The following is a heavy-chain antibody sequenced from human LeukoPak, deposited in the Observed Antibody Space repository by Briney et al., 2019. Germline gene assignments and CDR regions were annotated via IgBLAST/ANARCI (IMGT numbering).Heavy chain of an antibody. CDR1: GGSISSGSYY. CDR3: ARGRRDGYMLLWEDY. D-gene: IGHD5-24*01. V-gene: IGHV4-61*02. CDR2: IYTSGST. Sequence: SETLSLTCTVSGGSISSGSYYWSWIRQPAGKGLEWIGRIYTSGSTNYNPSLKSRVTISVDTSKNQFSLKLSSVTAADTAVYYCARGRRDGYMLLWEDYWGQRTLVTVSS. J-gene: IGHJ4*02.